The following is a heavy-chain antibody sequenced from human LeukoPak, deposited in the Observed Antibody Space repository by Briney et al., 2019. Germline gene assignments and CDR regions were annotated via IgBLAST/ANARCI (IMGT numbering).Heavy chain of an antibody. Sequence: PSETLSLTCTVSGGSISSYYWSWIRQPPGKGLEWIGYIYYSGSTNYNPSLKSRVTISVDTSKNQFSLKLSSVTAADTAVYYCARERAATWGPYYYYGMDVWDQGTTVTVSS. J-gene: IGHJ6*02. CDR1: GGSISSYY. V-gene: IGHV4-59*01. CDR2: IYYSGST. CDR3: ARERAATWGPYYYYGMDV. D-gene: IGHD1-26*01.